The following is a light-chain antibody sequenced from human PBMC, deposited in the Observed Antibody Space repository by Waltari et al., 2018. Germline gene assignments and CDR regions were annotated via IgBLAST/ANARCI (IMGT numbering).Light chain of an antibody. J-gene: IGKJ2*01. Sequence: DVQMTQSPSTLSASVGDTISITCRASQSIMSWLAWYQQKAGKAPKVLISKASTLESGVPSRFSGSESGTEFTLTISNLQPDDFATYYCQHYNTDYTFGQGTILEIK. CDR1: QSIMSW. CDR2: KAS. V-gene: IGKV1-5*03. CDR3: QHYNTDYT.